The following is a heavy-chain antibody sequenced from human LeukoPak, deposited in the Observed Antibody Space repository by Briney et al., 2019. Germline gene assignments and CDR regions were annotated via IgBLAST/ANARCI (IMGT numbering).Heavy chain of an antibody. J-gene: IGHJ5*02. D-gene: IGHD3-9*01. CDR1: VFTFSSYA. CDR2: ISGSVGST. V-gene: IGHV3-23*01. CDR3: AKDSGYYDILTGYHGGDWFDH. Sequence: PVGSLRLSSAASVFTFSSYAMSSVRQAPRKGLEWVSAISGSVGSTYYADSVKGRFTISRDNSKNTLYLKMSSLRAEDTAVYYCAKDSGYYDILTGYHGGDWFDHWGQGTLVTVSS.